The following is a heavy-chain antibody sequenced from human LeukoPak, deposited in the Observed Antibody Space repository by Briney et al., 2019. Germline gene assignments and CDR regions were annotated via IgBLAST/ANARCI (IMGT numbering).Heavy chain of an antibody. Sequence: SETLSLTCTVSGYSISSGVYWGWIRQPPGKGLEWIGEINHSGSTNYNPSLKSRVTISVDTSKNQFSLKLSSVTAADTAVYYCAREGGTISTTVTTGFDYWGQGTLVTVSS. CDR1: GYSISSGVY. D-gene: IGHD4-17*01. V-gene: IGHV4-38-2*02. CDR2: INHSGST. CDR3: AREGGTISTTVTTGFDY. J-gene: IGHJ4*02.